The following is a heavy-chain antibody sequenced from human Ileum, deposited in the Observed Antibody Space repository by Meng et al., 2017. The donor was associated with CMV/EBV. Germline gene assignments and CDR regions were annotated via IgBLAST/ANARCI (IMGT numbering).Heavy chain of an antibody. D-gene: IGHD1-26*01. V-gene: IGHV3-74*01. Sequence: VQLWESGGCIVHPGGFLRLSCGASGFTFGSYTLYWVRQATGEGLVWVSRINGDGSDITYADSVKGRFTISRDNAKNTLYLQMNSLRAEDTAVYYCTRAPVGSPFDYWGQGTLVTVSS. J-gene: IGHJ4*02. CDR1: GFTFGSYT. CDR3: TRAPVGSPFDY. CDR2: INGDGSDI.